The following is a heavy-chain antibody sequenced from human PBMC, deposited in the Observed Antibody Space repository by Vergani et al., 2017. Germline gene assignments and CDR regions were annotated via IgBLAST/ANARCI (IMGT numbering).Heavy chain of an antibody. Sequence: QVELQESGPGLVKPSETLSLTCTVSVGSISSGRYYRIWIRQPAGKGLEWMRRIYTSGSTNYNPSLKSRVTMSVDTSKNQFSLKLSSVTAADTAVYYCARGGDSSGYFYYYYMDVWGKGTTVTVSS. V-gene: IGHV4-61*02. CDR2: IYTSGST. J-gene: IGHJ6*03. CDR1: VGSISSGRYY. D-gene: IGHD3-22*01. CDR3: ARGGDSSGYFYYYYMDV.